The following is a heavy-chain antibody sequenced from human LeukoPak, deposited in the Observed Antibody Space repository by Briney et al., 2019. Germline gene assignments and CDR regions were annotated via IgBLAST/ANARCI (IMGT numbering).Heavy chain of an antibody. CDR2: ISGSGVAT. J-gene: IGHJ4*02. V-gene: IGHV3-23*01. Sequence: GESLRLSCAASGFTFSSYAVSWVRQAPGKGLEWVSSISGSGVATYSADSVKGRFTISRDNSKNTLYLQMNRLRAEDTAVYYCAKDWGYSSSQGYYFDYWGQGTLVTVSS. CDR3: AKDWGYSSSQGYYFDY. D-gene: IGHD6-13*01. CDR1: GFTFSSYA.